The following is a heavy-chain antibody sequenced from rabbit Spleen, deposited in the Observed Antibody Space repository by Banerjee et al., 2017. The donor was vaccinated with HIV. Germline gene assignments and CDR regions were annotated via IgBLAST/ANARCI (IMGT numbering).Heavy chain of an antibody. CDR2: IESVNSGSS. CDR3: ARDVHSSVYFDL. CDR1: GFSFSSSYW. Sequence: QEQLEESGGDLVKPEGSLTLTCTASGFSFSSSYWICWVRQAPGKGLEWIACIESVNSGSSRYANWAKGRFTISKTSSTTVTLQMTSLTAADTATYFCARDVHSSVYFDLWGQGTLVTVS. J-gene: IGHJ4*01. V-gene: IGHV1S45*01. D-gene: IGHD4-1*01.